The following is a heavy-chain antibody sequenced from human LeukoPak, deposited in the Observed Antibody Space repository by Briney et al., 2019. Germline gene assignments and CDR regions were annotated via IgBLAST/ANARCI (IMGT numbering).Heavy chain of an antibody. J-gene: IGHJ3*02. D-gene: IGHD6-19*01. CDR3: ARIPGIAVAGGDAFDI. CDR2: ISSSGGST. CDR1: GFTFSNHA. Sequence: PGGSLRLSCAASGFTFSNHAMSWVRQAPGKGLQWVSTISSSGGSTYYADSVKGRFTISRDNPKNTLYLQMNSLRAEDTAVYYCARIPGIAVAGGDAFDIWGQGTMVTVSS. V-gene: IGHV3-23*01.